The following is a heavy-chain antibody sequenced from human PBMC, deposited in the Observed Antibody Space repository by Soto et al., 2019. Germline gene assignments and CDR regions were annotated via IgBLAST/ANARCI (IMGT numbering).Heavy chain of an antibody. CDR3: ARGLRYCSGGSCYSEQYYYYYYGMDV. V-gene: IGHV3-21*01. J-gene: IGHJ6*02. CDR1: GFTFSSYS. CDR2: ISSSSSYI. Sequence: EVQLVESGGGLVKPGGSLRLSCAASGFTFSSYSMNWVRKAPGKGLEWVSSISSSSSYIYYADSVKGRFTISRDNAKNSLYLQMNSLRAEDTAVYYCARGLRYCSGGSCYSEQYYYYYYGMDVWGQGTTVTVSS. D-gene: IGHD2-15*01.